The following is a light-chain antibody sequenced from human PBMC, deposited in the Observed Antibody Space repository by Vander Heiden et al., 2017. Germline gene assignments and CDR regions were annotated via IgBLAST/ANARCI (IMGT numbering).Light chain of an antibody. V-gene: IGKV1-12*01. CDR3: QQASSFPPT. CDR2: ATS. CDR1: QGISSW. J-gene: IGKJ4*02. Sequence: DIQTTQSPSSVSASVGDRVTTTCRASQGISSWLGWYQQKPGKAPKLLIYATSSLQSGVPSRFSGSGSGTDFTLTINSLQPEDFATYFCQQASSFPPTFGGGTKVEI.